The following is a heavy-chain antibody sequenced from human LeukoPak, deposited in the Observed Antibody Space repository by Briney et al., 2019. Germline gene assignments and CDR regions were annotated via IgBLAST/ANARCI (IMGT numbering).Heavy chain of an antibody. CDR1: GFTFSSYE. Sequence: GGSLRLSCAASGFTFSSYEMNWVRQAPGKGLEWVSYISSSGSTIYYADSVKGRFTISRDNAKNSLYLQMNSLRAEDTALYYCAKDSKYILSNNWFDPWGQGTLVTVSS. D-gene: IGHD3-9*01. CDR3: AKDSKYILSNNWFDP. J-gene: IGHJ5*02. V-gene: IGHV3-48*03. CDR2: ISSSGSTI.